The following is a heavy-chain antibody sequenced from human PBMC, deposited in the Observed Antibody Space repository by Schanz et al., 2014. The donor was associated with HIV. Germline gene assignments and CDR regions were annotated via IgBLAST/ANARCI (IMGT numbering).Heavy chain of an antibody. CDR3: VRLMSSDYDFYHYGMDV. D-gene: IGHD4-17*01. CDR2: ISVSGRST. CDR1: GFSFSSYA. J-gene: IGHJ6*02. V-gene: IGHV3-23*01. Sequence: EVQLLEAGGGLVQPGGSLRLSCAAAGFSFSSYAMSWVRQAPRKGLEWVSGISVSGRSTYYADSVKGRFTISRDNAKNMLYVQMNSLRAEDTAVYYCVRLMSSDYDFYHYGMDVWGQGTTVTVSS.